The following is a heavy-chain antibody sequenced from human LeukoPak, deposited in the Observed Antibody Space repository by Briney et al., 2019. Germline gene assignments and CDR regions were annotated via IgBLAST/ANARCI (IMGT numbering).Heavy chain of an antibody. Sequence: GGSLRLSCTTSGFNFSDCGMHWVRQAPGKGLEWLASVWYEERTKYYVDSVKGRFTISRDNSKNSIYLQMKSLGVDDTAIYYCVKEGIYLKSSLEEWGQGTLVTVSS. CDR3: VKEGIYLKSSLEE. D-gene: IGHD5-12*01. CDR2: VWYEERTK. CDR1: GFNFSDCG. V-gene: IGHV3-33*06. J-gene: IGHJ4*02.